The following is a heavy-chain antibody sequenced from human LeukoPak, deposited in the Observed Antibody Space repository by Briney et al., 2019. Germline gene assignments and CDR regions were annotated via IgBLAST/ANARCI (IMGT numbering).Heavy chain of an antibody. Sequence: GGSLRLSCSASGFTFSSHAMTWVRQAPGKGLEWVSIISRSGVTTYYADSVKGRFTISRDDSKNTLYLQMNTLRAEDTAVYYCAKKGIALTGENWFDSWGQGILVTVSS. CDR3: AKKGIALTGENWFDS. CDR1: GFTFSSHA. J-gene: IGHJ5*01. V-gene: IGHV3-23*01. D-gene: IGHD7-27*01. CDR2: ISRSGVTT.